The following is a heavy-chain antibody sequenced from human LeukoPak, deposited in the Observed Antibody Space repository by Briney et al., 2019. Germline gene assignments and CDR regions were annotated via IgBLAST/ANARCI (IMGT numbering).Heavy chain of an antibody. CDR1: GFSVDGNY. J-gene: IGHJ4*02. Sequence: GGSLRLSCEVSGFSVDGNYMTWDRQVPGRGLEWVALIFSGDSTDYPDSVKGRFTISRDKSKNTLHLQMDSLRPEDTAMYYCALSYYFDRRGYSYFDYWGQGALVTVSS. CDR2: IFSGDST. D-gene: IGHD3-22*01. CDR3: ALSYYFDRRGYSYFDY. V-gene: IGHV3-53*01.